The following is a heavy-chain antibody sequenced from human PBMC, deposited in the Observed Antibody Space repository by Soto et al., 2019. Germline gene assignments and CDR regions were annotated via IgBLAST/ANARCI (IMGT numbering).Heavy chain of an antibody. CDR2: INHSGST. CDR1: GGSFSGYY. J-gene: IGHJ6*02. CDR3: ARRGMDV. V-gene: IGHV4-34*01. Sequence: PSETLSLTCAVYGGSFSGYYWSWIRQPPGKGLEWIGEINHSGSTNYNPSLKSRVTISVETSKNQFSLKLSSVTAADTAVYYCARRGMDVWGQGTTVTVSS.